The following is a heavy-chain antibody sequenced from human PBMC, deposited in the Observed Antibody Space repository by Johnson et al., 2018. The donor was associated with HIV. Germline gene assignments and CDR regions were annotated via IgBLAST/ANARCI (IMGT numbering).Heavy chain of an antibody. CDR3: AREPGRRELRRDAFDI. V-gene: IGHV3-7*01. Sequence: VQLVESGGGVVRPGGSLRLSCAASGFSFGDYGMSWVRQAPGKGLEWVANIKQDGSKKYYVGSVRGRFTISRDNTKNTLYVQMNSLRAEDTAVYFGAREPGRRELRRDAFDIWGQGTMVTVSS. D-gene: IGHD1-26*01. CDR2: IKQDGSKK. CDR1: GFSFGDYG. J-gene: IGHJ3*02.